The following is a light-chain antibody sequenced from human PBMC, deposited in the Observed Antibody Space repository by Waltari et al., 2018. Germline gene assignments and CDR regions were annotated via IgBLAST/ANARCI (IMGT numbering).Light chain of an antibody. V-gene: IGLV3-21*02. J-gene: IGLJ2*01. CDR2: DDS. Sequence: SAVRPQPPSLSVAPGQTAKTTCGGRTIGSKRVHWYQQRPGQAPQLLVFDDSARPSGIPDRFAGSHSEDTATLTISRVEAGDEANYYCQVWDSSSDWEFGEGTKLTV. CDR3: QVWDSSSDWE. CDR1: TIGSKR.